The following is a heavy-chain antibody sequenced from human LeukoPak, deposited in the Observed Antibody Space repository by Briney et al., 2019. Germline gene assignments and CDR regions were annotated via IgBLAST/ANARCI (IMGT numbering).Heavy chain of an antibody. Sequence: GGSLRLSCAASGFSFNDEYMSWIRQAPGQGLQWIAYISASGDFRRSTDSVKGQFTISRDNAKRLLYLQMDSLGEEDTAVYYCARTRGAGPGRHFDSWGQGALVIVSS. CDR1: GFSFNDEY. J-gene: IGHJ4*02. D-gene: IGHD3-10*01. CDR3: ARTRGAGPGRHFDS. CDR2: ISASGDFR. V-gene: IGHV3-11*01.